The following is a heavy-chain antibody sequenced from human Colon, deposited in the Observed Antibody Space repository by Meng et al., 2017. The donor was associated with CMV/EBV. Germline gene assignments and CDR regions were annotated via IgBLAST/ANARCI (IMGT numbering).Heavy chain of an antibody. V-gene: IGHV3-30*02. D-gene: IGHD4-11*01. CDR1: GFTFSSYG. CDR3: AKVMRTTSTWSYGMDV. CDR2: IWYDGSNK. Sequence: GESLKISCAASGFTFSSYGMHWVRQAPGKGLEWVAVIWYDGSNKYYADSVKGRFTISRDNSKNTLYLQMNSLRAEDTAVYYCAKVMRTTSTWSYGMDVWGQGTTVTVSS. J-gene: IGHJ6*02.